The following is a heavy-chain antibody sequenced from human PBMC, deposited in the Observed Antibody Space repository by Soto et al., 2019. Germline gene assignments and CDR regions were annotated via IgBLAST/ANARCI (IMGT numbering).Heavy chain of an antibody. Sequence: GGSLRLSCAASGFTFISYWMSWVRQAPGKGLEWVANIKQDGSEKYYVDSVKGRFTISRDNAKNSLYLQMNSLRAEDTAVYYCARDIWEAMVYANEGDPWGQGTLVTVSS. CDR3: ARDIWEAMVYANEGDP. V-gene: IGHV3-7*01. CDR1: GFTFISYW. CDR2: IKQDGSEK. J-gene: IGHJ5*02. D-gene: IGHD2-8*01.